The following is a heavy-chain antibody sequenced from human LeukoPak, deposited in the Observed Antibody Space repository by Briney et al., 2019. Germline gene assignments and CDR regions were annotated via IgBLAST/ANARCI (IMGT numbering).Heavy chain of an antibody. CDR2: INPNSGGT. CDR1: GYTFTGYY. Sequence: ASVKVSCKASGYTFTGYYLHWVRQAPGQGLELMGCINPNSGGTKYGQKLQGRVTMTRDTSISTAYMELTGLGSDDTAVYYCARGGYYDSSGFDNWGQGTLVTVSS. V-gene: IGHV1-2*02. CDR3: ARGGYYDSSGFDN. J-gene: IGHJ4*02. D-gene: IGHD3-22*01.